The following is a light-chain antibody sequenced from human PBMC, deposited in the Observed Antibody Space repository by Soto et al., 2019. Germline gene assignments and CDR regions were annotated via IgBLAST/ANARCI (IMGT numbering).Light chain of an antibody. V-gene: IGKV1-5*01. J-gene: IGKJ4*01. CDR3: QQLNSYPLT. Sequence: IEMSQSPSSLSASVGDRVTITCRASQSLNRWLAWYQQKPGKAPKLLIYDASSLQSGVPSRFSVSGSGTEFTLTISRLQNEDFATYYCQQLNSYPLTFGGGTKVDIK. CDR2: DAS. CDR1: QSLNRW.